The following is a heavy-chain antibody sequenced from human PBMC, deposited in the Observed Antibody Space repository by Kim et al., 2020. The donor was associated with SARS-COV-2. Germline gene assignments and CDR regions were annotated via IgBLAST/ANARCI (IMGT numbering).Heavy chain of an antibody. V-gene: IGHV4-59*01. D-gene: IGHD1-26*01. J-gene: IGHJ4*02. CDR2: ST. Sequence: STNSTPSHNSRGTISVDTSRNQFSLKLSSVTAADTAVYYCARSSGSYFDYWGQGTLVTVSS. CDR3: ARSSGSYFDY.